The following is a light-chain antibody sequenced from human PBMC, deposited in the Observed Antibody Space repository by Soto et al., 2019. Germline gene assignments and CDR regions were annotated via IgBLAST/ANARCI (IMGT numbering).Light chain of an antibody. Sequence: EIVLSQSPATLPLSPGERATLSCRASESINSNLAWYQQKPGQAPSLLIYGASARATGIPARFSGSGSGTEFTLTISSLQSEDFAVYYCQQYDNWPPLTFGGGTKVEIK. CDR2: GAS. CDR3: QQYDNWPPLT. J-gene: IGKJ4*01. V-gene: IGKV3-15*01. CDR1: ESINSN.